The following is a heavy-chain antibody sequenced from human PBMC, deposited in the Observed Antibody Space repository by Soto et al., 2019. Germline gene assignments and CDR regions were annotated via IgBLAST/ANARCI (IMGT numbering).Heavy chain of an antibody. CDR3: ARGFRVGATAGWYFDL. CDR1: GYTFTSYY. V-gene: IGHV1-46*01. Sequence: ASVKVSCKASGYTFTSYYMHWVRQAPGQGLEWMGIINPSGGSTSYAQKFQGRVTMTRDTSTSTVYMELSSLRSEDTAVYYCARGFRVGATAGWYFDLWGRGTLVTVSS. J-gene: IGHJ2*01. CDR2: INPSGGST. D-gene: IGHD1-26*01.